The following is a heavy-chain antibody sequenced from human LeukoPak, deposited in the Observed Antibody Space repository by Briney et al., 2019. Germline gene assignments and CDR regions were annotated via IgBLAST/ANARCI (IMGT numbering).Heavy chain of an antibody. J-gene: IGHJ4*02. V-gene: IGHV3-48*01. Sequence: GGSLRLSCAASGFTFSSYAMNWVRQTPGKGLEWVSYISTSGHTIYYADSVKGRFTISRDNANNSLYLQMNSLRAEDTAVYYCARPTASCGDNSRGIDYWGQGTLVTVSS. CDR2: ISTSGHTI. CDR3: ARPTASCGDNSRGIDY. CDR1: GFTFSSYA. D-gene: IGHD4-23*01.